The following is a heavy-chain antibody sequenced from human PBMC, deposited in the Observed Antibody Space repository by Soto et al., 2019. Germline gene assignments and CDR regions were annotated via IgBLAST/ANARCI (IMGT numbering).Heavy chain of an antibody. J-gene: IGHJ4*02. CDR3: AKEGSPRVSRWDDF. CDR2: ISHEGSVQ. CDR1: GFTFSEYG. D-gene: IGHD1-26*01. Sequence: LRLSCAASGFTFSEYGIDWIRQAPGKGLEWVAVISHEGSVQYYADSVRGRFTVSRDNSKNIVYLQMNSLRPEDTAMYYCAKEGSPRVSRWDDFWGQGTLVTVSS. V-gene: IGHV3-30*18.